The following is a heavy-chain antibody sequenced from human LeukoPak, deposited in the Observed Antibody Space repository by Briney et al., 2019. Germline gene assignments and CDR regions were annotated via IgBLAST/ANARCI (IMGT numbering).Heavy chain of an antibody. V-gene: IGHV4-31*11. CDR3: ARDYGNNWFDP. CDR2: IYYSGDT. Sequence: SETLSLTCAVYGGSFSGYYWSWIRQHPGKGLEWIGYIYYSGDTYYNPSLRSRVSISVDTSKNQFSLKLSSVTAADTAMYYCARDYGNNWFDPWGQGTLVTVSA. D-gene: IGHD4-17*01. J-gene: IGHJ5*02. CDR1: GGSFSGYY.